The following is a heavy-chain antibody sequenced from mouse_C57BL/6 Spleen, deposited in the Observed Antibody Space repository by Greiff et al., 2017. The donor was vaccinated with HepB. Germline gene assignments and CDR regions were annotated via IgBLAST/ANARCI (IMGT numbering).Heavy chain of an antibody. V-gene: IGHV1-82*01. Sequence: VKLMESGPELVKPGASVKISCKASGYAFSSSWMNWVKQRPGKGLEWIGRIYPGDGDTNYNGKFKGKATLTADKSSSTAYMQLSSLTSEDSAVYFCARDDYGGFAYWGQGTLVTVSA. CDR3: ARDDYGGFAY. CDR2: IYPGDGDT. CDR1: GYAFSSSW. D-gene: IGHD2-4*01. J-gene: IGHJ3*01.